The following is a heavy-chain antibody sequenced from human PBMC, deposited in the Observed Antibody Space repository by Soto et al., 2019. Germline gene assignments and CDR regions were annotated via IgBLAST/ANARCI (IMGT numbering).Heavy chain of an antibody. J-gene: IGHJ4*02. CDR1: GGSFSGYY. CDR3: ARGRDGGAAI. CDR2: INPSGTT. V-gene: IGHV4-34*01. D-gene: IGHD4-17*01. Sequence: QVQLQQWGAGLLKPSETLSLTCAVYGGSFSGYYWSWIRQPPGKGLEWIGEINPSGTTNYTPSLKSRVTMSGDTPKNQFSLKMTSVTAADTAVYYCARGRDGGAAICGQGTLVTVSS.